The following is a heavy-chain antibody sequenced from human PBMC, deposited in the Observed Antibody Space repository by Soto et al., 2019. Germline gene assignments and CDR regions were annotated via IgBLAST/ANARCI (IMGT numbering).Heavy chain of an antibody. D-gene: IGHD6-19*01. CDR3: AIGLEVAGTLFGY. Sequence: PGESLKISCKGSGYSFTNYWIGWVRQMPGKGLEWMGVIYPGDSDTRYSPSFQGQVTVSADKSISTAYLQWSSLKASDTAMYYCAIGLEVAGTLFGYWGQGTLVTVSS. CDR2: IYPGDSDT. V-gene: IGHV5-51*01. J-gene: IGHJ4*02. CDR1: GYSFTNYW.